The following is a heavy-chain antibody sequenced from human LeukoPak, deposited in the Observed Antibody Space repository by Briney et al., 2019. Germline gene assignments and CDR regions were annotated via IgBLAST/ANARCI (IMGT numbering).Heavy chain of an antibody. CDR3: AREMTTVTSPTKGWFDP. J-gene: IGHJ5*02. CDR2: IRYDGSNK. D-gene: IGHD4-17*01. Sequence: GGSLRLSCAASGFTFSSYGMHWVRQAPGKGLEWVAFIRYDGSNKYYADSVKGRFTISRDNAKNTLYLQMNSLRAEDTAVYDCAREMTTVTSPTKGWFDPWGQGTLVTVSS. CDR1: GFTFSSYG. V-gene: IGHV3-30*02.